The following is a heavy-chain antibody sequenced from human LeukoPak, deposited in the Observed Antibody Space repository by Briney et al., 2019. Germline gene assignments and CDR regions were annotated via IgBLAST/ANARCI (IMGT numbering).Heavy chain of an antibody. CDR1: GYTFTSYG. D-gene: IGHD1-26*01. J-gene: IGHJ4*02. CDR3: AREPRTRGVGANLGY. Sequence: GASVKVSCKASGYTFTSYGINWVRQAPGQGLEWMGWISAYNGNTNYAQKLQGRVTMTTDISTSTAYMELRSLRSDDTAVYYCAREPRTRGVGANLGYWGQGTLVTVSS. V-gene: IGHV1-18*01. CDR2: ISAYNGNT.